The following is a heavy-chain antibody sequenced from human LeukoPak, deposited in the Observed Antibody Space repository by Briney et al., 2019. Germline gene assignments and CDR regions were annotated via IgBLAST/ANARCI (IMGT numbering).Heavy chain of an antibody. CDR1: GFTFDDYA. CDR3: AKGYYGSGNYFDY. Sequence: GGSLRLSCAASGFTFDDYAMHWVRQAPGKGLEWVSGISWNSGSIGYADSVKGRFTISRDNAKNSLYLQMNCLRAEDTALYYCAKGYYGSGNYFDYWGQGTLVTVSS. CDR2: ISWNSGSI. J-gene: IGHJ4*02. D-gene: IGHD3-10*01. V-gene: IGHV3-9*01.